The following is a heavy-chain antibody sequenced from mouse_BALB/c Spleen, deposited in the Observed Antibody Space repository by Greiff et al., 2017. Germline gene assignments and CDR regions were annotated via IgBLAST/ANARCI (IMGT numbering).Heavy chain of an antibody. CDR1: GYTFTSYW. Sequence: EVKLQESGTVLARPGASVKMSCKASGYTFTSYWMHWVKQRPGQGLEWIGAIYPGNSDTSYNQKFKGKAKLTAVTSTSTAYMELSSLTNEDSAVYYCTRGLYYDYYYYAMDYWGQGTSVTVSS. J-gene: IGHJ4*01. D-gene: IGHD2-4*01. CDR2: IYPGNSDT. CDR3: TRGLYYDYYYYAMDY. V-gene: IGHV1-5*01.